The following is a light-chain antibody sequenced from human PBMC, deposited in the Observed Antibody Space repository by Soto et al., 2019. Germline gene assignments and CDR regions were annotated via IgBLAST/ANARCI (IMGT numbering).Light chain of an antibody. J-gene: IGLJ3*02. CDR3: SSFAGSNTWV. CDR1: SSDVGGYDY. Sequence: QSALTQPPSASGSPGQSVTISCTGTSSDVGGYDYVSWYQQYPGKAPKLMISEVTKRPSGVPDRFSGSKSGNTASLTVSGLHADDEADYYCSSFAGSNTWVFGRGTKLTVL. CDR2: EVT. V-gene: IGLV2-8*01.